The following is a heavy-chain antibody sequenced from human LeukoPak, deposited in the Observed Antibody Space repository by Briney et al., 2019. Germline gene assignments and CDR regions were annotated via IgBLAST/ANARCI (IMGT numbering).Heavy chain of an antibody. CDR1: GGSFSGYY. CDR2: INHSGST. CDR3: ARQYGPGYSSTWYFDY. V-gene: IGHV4-34*01. D-gene: IGHD6-13*01. J-gene: IGHJ4*02. Sequence: PSETLSLTCAVYGGSFSGYYWSWIRQPPGKGLEWIGEINHSGSTNYNPSLKSRVTISVDTSKNQFSLKLNSVTAADTAVYYCARQYGPGYSSTWYFDYWGLGALVTVSS.